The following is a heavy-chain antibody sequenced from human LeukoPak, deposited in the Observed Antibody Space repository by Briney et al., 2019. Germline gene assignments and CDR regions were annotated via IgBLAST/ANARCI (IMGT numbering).Heavy chain of an antibody. V-gene: IGHV4-34*01. D-gene: IGHD3-22*01. Sequence: SETLSLTCAVYGGSFSGYYWSWIRQPPGKGLEWIGEINHSGSTNYNPSLKSRVTISIDTSKNQFSLKLSSVTAADTAVYYCASPYDSSGYFVWGQGTLVTVSS. J-gene: IGHJ4*02. CDR1: GGSFSGYY. CDR3: ASPYDSSGYFV. CDR2: INHSGST.